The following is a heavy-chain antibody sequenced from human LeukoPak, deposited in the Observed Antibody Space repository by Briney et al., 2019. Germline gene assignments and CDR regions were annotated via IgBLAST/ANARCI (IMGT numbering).Heavy chain of an antibody. D-gene: IGHD3-22*01. CDR3: ARHGSDSSGYPFDWDKKYYFDY. CDR2: INHSGST. CDR1: GGSFSGYY. Sequence: PSETLSLTCAVYGGSFSGYYWSCIRQPPGKGLEWIGEINHSGSTYYNPSLKSRVTISVDTSKNQFSLKLSSVTAADTAVYYCARHGSDSSGYPFDWDKKYYFDYWGQGTLVTVSS. J-gene: IGHJ4*02. V-gene: IGHV4-34*01.